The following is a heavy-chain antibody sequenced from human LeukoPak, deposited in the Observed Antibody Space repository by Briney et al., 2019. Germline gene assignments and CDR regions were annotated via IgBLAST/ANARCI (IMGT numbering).Heavy chain of an antibody. D-gene: IGHD3-16*01. V-gene: IGHV3-23*01. Sequence: GGSLRLSCAASGFTLSSYAMSWVRQAPGKGLEWVSAISGSGGSTYYADSVKGRFTISRDNSKDTPYLQMNSLRAEDTAVYYCAKANLRDYFDYWGQGALVTVSS. CDR2: ISGSGGST. CDR1: GFTLSSYA. J-gene: IGHJ4*02. CDR3: AKANLRDYFDY.